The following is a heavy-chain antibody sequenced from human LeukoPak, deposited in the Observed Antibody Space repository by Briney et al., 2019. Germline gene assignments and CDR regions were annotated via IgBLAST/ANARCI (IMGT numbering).Heavy chain of an antibody. V-gene: IGHV4-61*01. Sequence: PSETLSLTCTVSGGSISSGSYYWSWIRQPPGKGLEWIGYIYYSGSTNYNPSLKSRVTISVDTSKNQFSLKLSSVTAADTAVYYCARDTRTLYYDSSGYYYSNWFDPWGQGTLVTVSS. J-gene: IGHJ5*02. CDR1: GGSISSGSYY. D-gene: IGHD3-22*01. CDR3: ARDTRTLYYDSSGYYYSNWFDP. CDR2: IYYSGST.